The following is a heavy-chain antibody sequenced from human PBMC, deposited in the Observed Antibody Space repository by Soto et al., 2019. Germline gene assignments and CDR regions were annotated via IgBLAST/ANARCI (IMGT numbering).Heavy chain of an antibody. D-gene: IGHD4-17*01. CDR3: VRRLTTTVTVMGY. Sequence: QVQLEESGGGVVQPGRSLRLSCKGSGFTFSSYAIQWVRQAPGKGLEWVAAISDDGTNKHTADSVKGRFTISRDNSRNTLYLQVNSLRVEDTAVYYCVRRLTTTVTVMGYWGQGTPVTVSS. J-gene: IGHJ4*02. CDR1: GFTFSSYA. CDR2: ISDDGTNK. V-gene: IGHV3-30-3*01.